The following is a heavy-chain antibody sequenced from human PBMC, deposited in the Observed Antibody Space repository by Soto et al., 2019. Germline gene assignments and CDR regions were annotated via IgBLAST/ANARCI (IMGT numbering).Heavy chain of an antibody. V-gene: IGHV3-23*01. CDR3: ANADYGDSGFDY. CDR1: GITFSSYA. D-gene: IGHD4-17*01. CDR2: ISDSGGST. J-gene: IGHJ4*02. Sequence: EVQLLESGGGLVQPGGSLRLSCAASGITFSSYAMSWVRQAPGKGLEWVSGISDSGGSTYYADSVKGRFTISRDNSKNTLYLQMNIRRAEDTAVYYCANADYGDSGFDYWGQGTLVTVSS.